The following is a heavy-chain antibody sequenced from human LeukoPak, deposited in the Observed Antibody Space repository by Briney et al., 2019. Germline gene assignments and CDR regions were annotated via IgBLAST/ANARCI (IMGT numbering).Heavy chain of an antibody. CDR2: INPDGSST. CDR1: GFAFSTYW. J-gene: IGHJ4*02. D-gene: IGHD6-19*01. Sequence: GGSLRLSCVASGFAFSTYWMYWVRQVTGKGLVWVSRINPDGSSTEYADSVKGRFTISRDNAKNTLYLQMNSLRAEDTAVYYCARGYSSGWYPRFDYWGQGTLVTVSS. V-gene: IGHV3-74*01. CDR3: ARGYSSGWYPRFDY.